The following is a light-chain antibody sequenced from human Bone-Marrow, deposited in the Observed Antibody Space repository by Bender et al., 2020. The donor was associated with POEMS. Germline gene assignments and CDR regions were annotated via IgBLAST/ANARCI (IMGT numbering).Light chain of an antibody. CDR1: NSNLGRNF. J-gene: IGLJ3*02. V-gene: IGLV1-47*01. Sequence: QSMLTQAPSASGTPGQRLTISCSGSNSNLGRNFAYWYKQLPGTAPKLLIYGNNKRPSGVPDRFSGYKSGTSASLAISGLRSEDEADYYCAAWDDSLWVFGGGTKLTVL. CDR3: AAWDDSLWV. CDR2: GNN.